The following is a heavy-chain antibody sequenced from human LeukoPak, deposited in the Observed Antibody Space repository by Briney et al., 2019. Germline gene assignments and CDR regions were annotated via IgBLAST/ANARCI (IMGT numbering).Heavy chain of an antibody. CDR3: AKAATNRPGTSHFDY. Sequence: GSLRLSCAASGFTFDDYAMHWVRQAPGKGLEWVSAISGSGGSTYYADSVKGRFTISRDNSKNTLYLQMNSLRAEDTAVYYCAKAATNRPGTSHFDYWGQGTLVTVSS. CDR1: GFTFDDYA. CDR2: ISGSGGST. V-gene: IGHV3-23*01. D-gene: IGHD2-2*01. J-gene: IGHJ4*02.